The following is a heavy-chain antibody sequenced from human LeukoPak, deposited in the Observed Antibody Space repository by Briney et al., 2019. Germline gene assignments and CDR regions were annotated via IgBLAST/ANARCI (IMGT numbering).Heavy chain of an antibody. CDR1: GGSISSYY. D-gene: IGHD6-6*01. CDR2: TYYSGST. CDR3: ARFAGRSIANWFDP. Sequence: SETLSLTCTASGGSISSYYWSWIRQPPGKGLEWIGYTYYSGSTNYNPSLKSRVTISVDTSKNQFSLKLSSVTAADTAVYYCARFAGRSIANWFDPWGQGTLVTVSS. V-gene: IGHV4-59*01. J-gene: IGHJ5*02.